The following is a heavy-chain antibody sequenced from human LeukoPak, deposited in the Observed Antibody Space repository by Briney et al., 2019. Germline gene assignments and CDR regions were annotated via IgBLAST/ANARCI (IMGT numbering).Heavy chain of an antibody. CDR3: ASFSAFDI. CDR1: GGSFSGYY. CDR2: INHSGST. V-gene: IGHV4-34*01. Sequence: SETLSLTCAVYGGSFSGYYWSWIRQPPGKGLEWIGEINHSGSTNYNPSLKSRVTISVDTSKNQFSLKLSSVTAADTAVYYCASFSAFDIWGQGTMVTVSS. J-gene: IGHJ3*02.